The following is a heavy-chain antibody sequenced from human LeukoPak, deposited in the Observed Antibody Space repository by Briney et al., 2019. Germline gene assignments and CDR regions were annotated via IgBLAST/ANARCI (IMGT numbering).Heavy chain of an antibody. D-gene: IGHD1-26*01. J-gene: IGHJ4*02. V-gene: IGHV3-30*18. CDR2: ISYDGSNK. Sequence: GGSPRLSCAASGFTFSSYGMHWVRQAPGKGLEWVAVISYDGSNKYYADSVKGRFTISRDNSKNTLYLQMNSLRAEDTAVYYCAKDGGSYSGTYWVDYWGQGTLVTVSS. CDR1: GFTFSSYG. CDR3: AKDGGSYSGTYWVDY.